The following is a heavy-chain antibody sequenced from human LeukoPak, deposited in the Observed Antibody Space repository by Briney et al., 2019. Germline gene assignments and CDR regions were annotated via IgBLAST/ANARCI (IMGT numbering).Heavy chain of an antibody. CDR3: ARDPPYVVVITGDAFDI. D-gene: IGHD3-22*01. J-gene: IGHJ3*02. Sequence: PGGSLRLSCAASGFTFSTYAMHWVRQAPGKGLEWVAVISIDGRNKYSADSVKGRFTISRDNSKSTLYLQMNSLRTEDTAVYYCARDPPYVVVITGDAFDIWGQGTMVTVSS. CDR2: ISIDGRNK. V-gene: IGHV3-30*04. CDR1: GFTFSTYA.